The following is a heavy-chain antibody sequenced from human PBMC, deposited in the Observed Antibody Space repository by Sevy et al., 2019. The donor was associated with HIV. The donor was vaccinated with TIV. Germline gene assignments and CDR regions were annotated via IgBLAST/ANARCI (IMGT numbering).Heavy chain of an antibody. CDR1: GFTFSSNW. J-gene: IGHJ4*02. Sequence: GGSLRLSCAASGFTFSSNWMSWVRQAPGKGLEWVANIKKDGSEKYYVDSVKGRFTISRDNAKNSLYLQMNSLRAEDTAVYYCASRMQFWSGYSGPFDYWGQGTLVTVSS. V-gene: IGHV3-7*01. CDR2: IKKDGSEK. CDR3: ASRMQFWSGYSGPFDY. D-gene: IGHD3-3*02.